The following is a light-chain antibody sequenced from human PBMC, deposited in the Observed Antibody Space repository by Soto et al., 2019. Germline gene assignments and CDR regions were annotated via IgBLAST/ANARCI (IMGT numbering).Light chain of an antibody. CDR2: RNN. CDR1: SSNIGNNY. J-gene: IGLJ3*02. CDR3: AAWDDSLSVPGV. Sequence: QSVLTQPPSASGTPGQRVTISCSGSSSNIGNNYVFWYQHLPGMAPTLLIYRNNKRPSGVPDRFSGSKSGTSASLAISGLRSEDEADYYCAAWDDSLSVPGVFCGGTKLTVL. V-gene: IGLV1-47*01.